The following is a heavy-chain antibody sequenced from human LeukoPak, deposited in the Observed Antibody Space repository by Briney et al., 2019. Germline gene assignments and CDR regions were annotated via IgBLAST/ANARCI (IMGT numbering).Heavy chain of an antibody. CDR2: ISSSSYI. CDR3: AREKASTVTYDTFDI. CDR1: GFTFSIYS. Sequence: SGRSLRLSCAGSGFTFSIYSMNWVRQAPGKGLEWVSSISSSSYIYYADSVKGRFTISRDNAKNSLYLQMNSLRAEDTAVYYCAREKASTVTYDTFDIWGEGTMVTVSS. J-gene: IGHJ3*02. V-gene: IGHV3-21*01. D-gene: IGHD4-17*01.